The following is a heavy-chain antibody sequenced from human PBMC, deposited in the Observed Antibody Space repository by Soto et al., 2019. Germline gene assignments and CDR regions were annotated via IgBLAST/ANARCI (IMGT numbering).Heavy chain of an antibody. CDR2: SSYNGGT. Sequence: SETLSLTCTVSTDSSSFTNSYWGWIRQPPGKGLQWVGSSSYNGGTFYNPSLKGRVVISFDTSKKQSSLQVTSVTAADTAVYFCARHRIEVVWRGFDFWGQGSPVTVSS. J-gene: IGHJ4*02. CDR3: ARHRIEVVWRGFDF. D-gene: IGHD3-10*01. CDR1: TDSSSFTNSY. V-gene: IGHV4-39*01.